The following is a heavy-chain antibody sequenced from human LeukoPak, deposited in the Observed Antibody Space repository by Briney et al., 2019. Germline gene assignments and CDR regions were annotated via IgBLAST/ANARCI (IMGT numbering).Heavy chain of an antibody. J-gene: IGHJ4*02. D-gene: IGHD2-2*01. CDR1: GGSVTNSY. CDR2: IHYSGST. CDR3: ARVRYCSTNRCYDREFDN. Sequence: PSETLSLTCSVSGGSVTNSYWSWIRQPPGKGLEWIGYIHYSGSTDYNPSLKSRVTISVDTSKNQFSLKLNSVTAADTAVYYCARVRYCSTNRCYDREFDNWGQGTLVTVSS. V-gene: IGHV4-59*02.